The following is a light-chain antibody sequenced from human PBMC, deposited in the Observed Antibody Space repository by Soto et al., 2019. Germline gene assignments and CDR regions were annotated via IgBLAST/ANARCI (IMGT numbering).Light chain of an antibody. CDR1: QSVSSSY. CDR2: GSS. V-gene: IGKV3-20*01. J-gene: IGKJ1*01. CDR3: LRYGSSPTWT. Sequence: EIVLTQSPGTLSLSPGERATLSCRSIQSVSSSYLAWYQQKPGQAHRLLIYGSSSRATGIPDRFSGSGSGTDFTLSISRLEPEDFAVYYCLRYGSSPTWTFGQGTKVDIK.